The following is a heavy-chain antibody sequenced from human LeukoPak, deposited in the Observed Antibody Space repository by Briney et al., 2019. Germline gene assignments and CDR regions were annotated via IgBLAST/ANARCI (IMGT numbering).Heavy chain of an antibody. J-gene: IGHJ4*02. CDR3: AKEGIQLWPSSYFDY. Sequence: GGSLRLSCVGSGFTFRSHAMSWVRQAPEKGLEFVSGIYENGGTTYYADSVKGRFTISRDNSKNTLYLQMNSLRAEDTAVYYCAKEGIQLWPSSYFDYWGQGTLVTVSS. V-gene: IGHV3-23*01. D-gene: IGHD5-18*01. CDR1: GFTFRSHA. CDR2: IYENGGTT.